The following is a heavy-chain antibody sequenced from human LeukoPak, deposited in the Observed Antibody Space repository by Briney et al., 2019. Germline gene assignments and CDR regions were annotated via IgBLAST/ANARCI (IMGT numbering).Heavy chain of an antibody. V-gene: IGHV3-11*01. J-gene: IGHJ4*01. CDR2: ISSSGGII. CDR3: AFPWGSSWFYSDG. CDR1: GFTFSDYH. D-gene: IGHD6-19*01. Sequence: PGGSLRLSCATSGFTFSDYHMNWIRQAPGKGLEWVSYISSSGGIIYYADSVKGRFTISRDNTKNSLYLQMNSLRAEDTAVYYCAFPWGSSWFYSDGWGQGTLVTVSS.